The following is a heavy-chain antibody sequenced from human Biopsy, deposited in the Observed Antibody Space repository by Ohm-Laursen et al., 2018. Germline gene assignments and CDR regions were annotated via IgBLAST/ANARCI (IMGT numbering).Heavy chain of an antibody. D-gene: IGHD3-22*01. CDR2: IFSSANT. CDR1: GGSISSGGSY. V-gene: IGHV4-31*01. Sequence: TLSLTWAVSGGSISSGGSYWSWIRQRPGKGLEWIGYIFSSANTYYNPSLKNLITISGDTSKNQFSLKLNSVTAADTAVYYCARGDYFDSNGYFWFDPWGQGTLVTVSS. CDR3: ARGDYFDSNGYFWFDP. J-gene: IGHJ5*02.